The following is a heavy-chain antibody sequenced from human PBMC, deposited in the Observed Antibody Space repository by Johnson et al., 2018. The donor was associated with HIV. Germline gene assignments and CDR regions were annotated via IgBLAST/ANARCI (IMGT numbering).Heavy chain of an antibody. Sequence: VQLVESGGGVVQPGRSLRLSCTASGFTFSSYGMHWVRQAPGKGLEWVAVISYDGSNKYYADSVKGRFTISRYNSKNTLYLQMNSLRAEDTAVYYCAKGVDYYDSSPADAFDIWGQGTMVTVSS. CDR3: AKGVDYYDSSPADAFDI. CDR1: GFTFSSYG. D-gene: IGHD3-22*01. CDR2: ISYDGSNK. J-gene: IGHJ3*02. V-gene: IGHV3-30*18.